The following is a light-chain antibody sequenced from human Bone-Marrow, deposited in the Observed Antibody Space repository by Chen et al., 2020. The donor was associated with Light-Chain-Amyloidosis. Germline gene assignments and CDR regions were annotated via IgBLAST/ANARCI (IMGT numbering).Light chain of an antibody. J-gene: IGKJ3*01. CDR2: DAS. CDR3: QQRSNWPRRA. CDR1: QSVSSY. V-gene: IGKV3-11*01. Sequence: EIVLTQSPATLSLSPGERATLSCRASQSVSSYLAWYQQKPGQAPRLLIYDASNRATGIPARFSGSGSGTEFTLTISSLEPEDFAVYYCQQRSNWPRRAFGPGTKVDIK.